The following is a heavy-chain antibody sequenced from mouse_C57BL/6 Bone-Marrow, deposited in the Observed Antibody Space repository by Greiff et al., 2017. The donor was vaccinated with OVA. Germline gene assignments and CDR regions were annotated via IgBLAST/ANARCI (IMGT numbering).Heavy chain of an antibody. J-gene: IGHJ2*01. CDR3: ARRGYSNLDY. Sequence: EVQVVESGGDLVKPGGSLKLSCAASGFTFSSYGMSWVRQTPDKRLEWVATISSGGSYTYYPDSVKGRFTISRDNAKNTLYLQMSSLKSEDTAMYYCARRGYSNLDYWGQGTTLTVSS. CDR2: ISSGGSYT. V-gene: IGHV5-6*01. D-gene: IGHD2-5*01. CDR1: GFTFSSYG.